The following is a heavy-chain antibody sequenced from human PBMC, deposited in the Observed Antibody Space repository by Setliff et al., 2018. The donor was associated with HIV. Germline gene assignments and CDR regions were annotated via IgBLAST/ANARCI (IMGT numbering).Heavy chain of an antibody. Sequence: VSCKASGSTFSRYGLHWVRQAPGQRLEWMGWINAGNGKTKYSQKFQSRVTITRDTSARKAYMELSSLRSEDTAVYYCASSTVTVFGVVPYYFDYWGQGTLVTVSS. J-gene: IGHJ4*02. CDR1: GSTFSRYG. CDR2: INAGNGKT. D-gene: IGHD3-3*01. CDR3: ASSTVTVFGVVPYYFDY. V-gene: IGHV1-3*01.